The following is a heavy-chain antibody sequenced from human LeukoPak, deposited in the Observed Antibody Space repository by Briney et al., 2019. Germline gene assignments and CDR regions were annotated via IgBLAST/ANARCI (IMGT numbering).Heavy chain of an antibody. CDR3: ARDTHFVVVVPSTVEGFDP. D-gene: IGHD2-15*01. CDR2: INPNCGGT. V-gene: IGHV1-2*02. J-gene: IGHJ5*02. Sequence: VASVKVSCKASGYTLTGYYMHWVRQAPGQGLEWMGWINPNCGGTNYAQKFQGRVTMTRDTSISTAYMELSRLRSDDTAVYYCARDTHFVVVVPSTVEGFDPWGQGTLVTVSS. CDR1: GYTLTGYY.